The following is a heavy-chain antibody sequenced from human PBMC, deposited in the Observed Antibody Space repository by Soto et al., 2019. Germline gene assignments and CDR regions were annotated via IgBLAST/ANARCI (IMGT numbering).Heavy chain of an antibody. V-gene: IGHV4-34*01. J-gene: IGHJ4*01. D-gene: IGHD6-13*01. Sequence: SETLSLTCAVYGGSFSGYYWSWIRQPPGKGLEWIGEINHSGSTNYNPSLKSRVTISVDTSKNQFSLKLSSVTAADTAVYYCARARGYSSCWSRKYYFDYWGHGTLVTVPQ. CDR2: INHSGST. CDR3: ARARGYSSCWSRKYYFDY. CDR1: GGSFSGYY.